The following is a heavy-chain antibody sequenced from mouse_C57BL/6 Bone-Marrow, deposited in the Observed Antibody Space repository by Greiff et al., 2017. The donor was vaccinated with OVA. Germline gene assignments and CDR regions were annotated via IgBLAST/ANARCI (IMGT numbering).Heavy chain of an antibody. Sequence: EVKVVESGEGLVKPGGSLKLSCAASGFTFSSYAMSWVRQTPEKRLEWVAYISSAGDYIYYADTVKGRFTISRDNARNTLYLQMSSLKSEDTAMYYCTRLLDAMDYWGQGTSVTVSS. J-gene: IGHJ4*01. CDR1: GFTFSSYA. D-gene: IGHD2-1*01. CDR2: ISSAGDYI. V-gene: IGHV5-9-1*02. CDR3: TRLLDAMDY.